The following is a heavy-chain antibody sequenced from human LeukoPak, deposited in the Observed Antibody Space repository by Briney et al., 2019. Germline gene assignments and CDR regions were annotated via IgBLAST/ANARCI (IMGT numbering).Heavy chain of an antibody. V-gene: IGHV5-51*01. CDR2: IYPGDSDT. D-gene: IGHD2-2*02. J-gene: IGHJ4*02. Sequence: GESLEISCKGSGYSFTSYWIGWVRQMPGKGLEWMGIIYPGDSDTRYSPSFQGHVTISADKSISTAYLQWSSLKASDTAMYYCARQTGYCSSTSCYRWNYWGQGTLVTVSS. CDR3: ARQTGYCSSTSCYRWNY. CDR1: GYSFTSYW.